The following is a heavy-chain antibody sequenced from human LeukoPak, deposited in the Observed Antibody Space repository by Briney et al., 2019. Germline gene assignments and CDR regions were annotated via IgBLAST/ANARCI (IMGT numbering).Heavy chain of an antibody. CDR3: VVLFRRGSGSYYIDY. Sequence: NPSETLSLTCTVSGGSISSGDYYWSWIRQPPGKGLEWIGEINRSGSTNYNPSLKSRVTISVDTSKNQFSLKLRSVTAADTAAYYCVVLFRRGSGSYYIDYWGQGTLVTVSS. CDR2: INRSGST. J-gene: IGHJ4*02. CDR1: GGSISSGDYY. D-gene: IGHD3-10*01. V-gene: IGHV4-39*07.